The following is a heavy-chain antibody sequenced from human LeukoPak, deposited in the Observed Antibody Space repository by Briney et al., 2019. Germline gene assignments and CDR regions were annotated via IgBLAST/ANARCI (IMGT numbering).Heavy chain of an antibody. CDR3: ARDSSGYYYEDY. J-gene: IGHJ4*02. V-gene: IGHV1-3*01. CDR2: INAGNGNT. D-gene: IGHD3-22*01. Sequence: ASVKVSCKASGYTFTSYAMHWVRQAPGQRLEWMGWINAGNGNTKYSQKFQGRVTITRDTSASTAYMELSSLRSDDTAVYYCARDSSGYYYEDYWGQGTLVTVSS. CDR1: GYTFTSYA.